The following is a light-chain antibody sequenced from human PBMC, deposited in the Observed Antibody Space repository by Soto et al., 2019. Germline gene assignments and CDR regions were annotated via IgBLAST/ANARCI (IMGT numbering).Light chain of an antibody. CDR3: AAWDGSLNNVL. V-gene: IGLV1-44*01. J-gene: IGLJ2*01. Sequence: QSVLTQPPSASGTPGQRVTISCSGSGSSIGTNTVNWYRQLPGPAPKLLIYGDNQRPSGVPDRFSGSKSGTSATLAISGLQSEDEAEYYCAAWDGSLNNVLFGGGTKPTVL. CDR1: GSSIGTNT. CDR2: GDN.